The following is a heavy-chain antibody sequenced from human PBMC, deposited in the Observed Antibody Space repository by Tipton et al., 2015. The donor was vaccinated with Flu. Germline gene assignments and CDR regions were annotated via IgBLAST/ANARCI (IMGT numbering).Heavy chain of an antibody. V-gene: IGHV4-34*01. CDR3: ARWGNGMAAYYFDY. CDR1: GGSFSGYY. J-gene: IGHJ4*02. D-gene: IGHD6-13*01. Sequence: TLSLTCAVYGGSFSGYYWSWIRQPSGKGLEWIGEINHSGSTNYNPSLKSRVTISVDTSKNQFSLKLSSVTAADTAVYYCARWGNGMAAYYFDYWGQGTLATVSP. CDR2: INHSGST.